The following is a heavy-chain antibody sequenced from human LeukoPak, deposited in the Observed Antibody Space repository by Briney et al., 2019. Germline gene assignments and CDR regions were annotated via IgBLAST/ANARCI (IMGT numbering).Heavy chain of an antibody. D-gene: IGHD5-12*01. Sequence: GGSLRLSCAASGFTFSSYWMSWVRQAPGKGLEWVANIKQDGSEKYYVDSVKGRFTISRDNAKNSLYLQMNSLRAEDTAVYYCARERVGVATYRYHYYMDVWGKGTTVTISS. CDR3: ARERVGVATYRYHYYMDV. J-gene: IGHJ6*03. CDR1: GFTFSSYW. CDR2: IKQDGSEK. V-gene: IGHV3-7*03.